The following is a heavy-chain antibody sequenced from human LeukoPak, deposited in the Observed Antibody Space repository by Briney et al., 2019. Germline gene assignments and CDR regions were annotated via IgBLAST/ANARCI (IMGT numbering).Heavy chain of an antibody. CDR2: INHSGST. CDR1: GGSISSGASD. Sequence: SETLSLTCTVSGGSISSGASDWGWIRQHPKRGLEWVGYINHSGSTYYNPSLGSRVTMSVDTAKNQFSLKLSSVTAADSAVYYCARAARQGFTMIVVPFFYFDLWGRGTLVTVSS. V-gene: IGHV4-31*03. D-gene: IGHD3-22*01. J-gene: IGHJ2*01. CDR3: ARAARQGFTMIVVPFFYFDL.